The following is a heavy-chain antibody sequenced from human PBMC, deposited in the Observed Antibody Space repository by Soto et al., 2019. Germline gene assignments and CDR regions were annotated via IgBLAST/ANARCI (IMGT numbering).Heavy chain of an antibody. Sequence: GSLRLTWAAAGFTLRNYDMNWVRQAPGKVLEWVACISASGGTRYYCDSVKGRFTISGDNSKNTLNLQMKILRVEDTAIDYCAKDPNGDYVRGCAMWGQGTMVT. J-gene: IGHJ3*01. CDR1: GFTLRNYD. V-gene: IGHV3-23*01. CDR3: AKDPNGDYVRGCAM. D-gene: IGHD3-16*01. CDR2: ISASGGTR.